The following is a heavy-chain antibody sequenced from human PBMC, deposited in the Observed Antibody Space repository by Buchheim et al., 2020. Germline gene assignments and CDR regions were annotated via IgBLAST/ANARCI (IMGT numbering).Heavy chain of an antibody. CDR2: ISSSSSTI. CDR1: GFTFSSYS. CDR3: ARDLKGGSYPDFDY. D-gene: IGHD1-26*01. Sequence: EVQLVGSGGGLVQPGGSLRLSFAASGFTFSSYSMNWVRQAPGKGLEWVSYISSSSSTIYYADSVKGRFTTSRDNAKNSLYLQMNSLRAEDTAVYYCARDLKGGSYPDFDYWGQGTL. J-gene: IGHJ4*02. V-gene: IGHV3-48*01.